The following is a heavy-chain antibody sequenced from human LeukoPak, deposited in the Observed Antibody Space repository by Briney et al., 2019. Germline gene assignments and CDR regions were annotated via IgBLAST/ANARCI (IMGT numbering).Heavy chain of an antibody. CDR3: SRGLTSHGKKYWFDY. CDR2: VRSRIYGWAP. J-gene: IGHJ4*02. Sequence: GGSLRLSCRGSGFTFGDDAINWVRQAPGKGLEWVGLVRSRIYGWAPEYAASVKGRFTVSRDDSNDIAYLQMNGLTAEDTGVYYCSRGLTSHGKKYWFDYWGQGTLVTVSS. V-gene: IGHV3-49*04. D-gene: IGHD2-8*02. CDR1: GFTFGDDA.